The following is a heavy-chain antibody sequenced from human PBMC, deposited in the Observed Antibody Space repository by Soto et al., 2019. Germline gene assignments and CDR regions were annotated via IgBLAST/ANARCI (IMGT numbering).Heavy chain of an antibody. V-gene: IGHV3-30*18. D-gene: IGHD3-22*01. CDR1: GLTFSSYG. J-gene: IGHJ4*02. CDR3: VKWPTYYYDSSGYPELIDY. CDR2: ISYDGSNK. Sequence: GGSLRLSCAASGLTFSSYGMHWVRQAPGKGLEGVAVISYDGSNKYYADSVKGRFTISRDNSKNTLYLQMNSLRAEDTAVYYCVKWPTYYYDSSGYPELIDYWGQGTLVTVSS.